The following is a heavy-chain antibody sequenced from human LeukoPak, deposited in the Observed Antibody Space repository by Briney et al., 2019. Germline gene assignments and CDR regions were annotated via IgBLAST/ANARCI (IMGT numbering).Heavy chain of an antibody. D-gene: IGHD6-6*01. CDR3: AKASSSLPYYFDY. CDR1: GGSFSGYY. J-gene: IGHJ4*02. CDR2: INHSGST. V-gene: IGHV4-34*01. Sequence: PSETLSLTCAVYGGSFSGYYWSWIRQPPGKGLEWIGEINHSGSTNYNPSLKSRVTISVDTSKNQFSLKLSSVTAADTAVYYCAKASSSLPYYFDYWGQGTLVTVSS.